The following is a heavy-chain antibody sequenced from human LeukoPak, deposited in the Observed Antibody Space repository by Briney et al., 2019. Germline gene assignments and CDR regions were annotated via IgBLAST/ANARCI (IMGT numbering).Heavy chain of an antibody. Sequence: GGSLRLSCAASGFTFSSYSMHWVRQAPGKGLEWVALISYDGSDTYYADSVKGRFTISRDNSKNTLYLQMNSLRAEDTAVYYCARVLLGSWDWFDPWGQGTLVTVSS. J-gene: IGHJ5*02. D-gene: IGHD3-10*01. CDR3: ARVLLGSWDWFDP. CDR2: ISYDGSDT. CDR1: GFTFSSYS. V-gene: IGHV3-30-3*01.